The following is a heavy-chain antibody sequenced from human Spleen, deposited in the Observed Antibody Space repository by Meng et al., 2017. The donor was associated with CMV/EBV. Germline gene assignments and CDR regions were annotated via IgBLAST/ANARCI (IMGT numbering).Heavy chain of an antibody. CDR3: ARGDIVVGWFDP. D-gene: IGHD2-2*01. J-gene: IGHJ5*02. CDR2: INPNSGGT. CDR1: GYTFTGSY. V-gene: IGHV1-2*02. Sequence: SCKASGYTFTGSYIHWVRQAPGQGLEWMGWINPNSGGTNYAQKFQGRVTMTRDTSISTAYMELSRLRSDDTAVYYCARGDIVVGWFDPWGQGTLVTVSS.